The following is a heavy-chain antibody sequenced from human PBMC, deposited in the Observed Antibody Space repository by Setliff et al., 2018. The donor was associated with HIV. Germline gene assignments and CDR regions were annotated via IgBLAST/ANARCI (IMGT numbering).Heavy chain of an antibody. CDR1: GGSFSGYY. CDR2: VNHRGTT. J-gene: IGHJ5*02. D-gene: IGHD3-10*01. Sequence: SETLSLTCAVYGGSFSGYYWSWIRQPPGKGLEWIGEVNHRGTTNYSPSFKSRVTISVDTSMNQFSLKLTSVTAADTAIYYCARGGASSHWLGPWGKGILVTVSS. CDR3: ARGGASSHWLGP. V-gene: IGHV4-34*01.